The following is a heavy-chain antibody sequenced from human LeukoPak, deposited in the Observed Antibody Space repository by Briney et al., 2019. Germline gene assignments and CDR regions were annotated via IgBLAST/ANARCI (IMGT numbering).Heavy chain of an antibody. CDR3: ARGQDYYGSGSYYTPFKIRLWGDYYYYMDV. Sequence: ASVKVSCRASGYTFTSYDINWVRQATGQGLEWMGWMNPNSGNTGYAQKFQGRVTMTRNTSISTAYMELSSLRSEDTAVYYCARGQDYYGSGSYYTPFKIRLWGDYYYYMDVWGKGTTVTVSS. CDR2: MNPNSGNT. V-gene: IGHV1-8*01. CDR1: GYTFTSYD. D-gene: IGHD3-10*01. J-gene: IGHJ6*03.